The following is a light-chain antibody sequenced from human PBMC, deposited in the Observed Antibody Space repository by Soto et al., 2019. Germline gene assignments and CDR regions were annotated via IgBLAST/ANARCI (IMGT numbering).Light chain of an antibody. CDR2: DAS. CDR1: QGISNY. V-gene: IGKV1-33*01. CDR3: QQYDNPSIT. Sequence: DIQMTQSPSSLSASVGDRVTITCQASQGISNYLNWYQQKPGKAPKLLIYDASTLETGVPSRFSGSGSGTDFTFTISSLQPEDIATYYCQQYDNPSITFGQGTRLEIK. J-gene: IGKJ5*01.